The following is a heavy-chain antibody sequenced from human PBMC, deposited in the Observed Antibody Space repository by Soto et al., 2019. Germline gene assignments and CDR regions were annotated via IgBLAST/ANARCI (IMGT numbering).Heavy chain of an antibody. CDR3: SIGSWSAETFDV. CDR1: GGTFSTYT. D-gene: IGHD2-2*01. Sequence: QVHLVQSGAEVKKPGSSVKVSCKAAGGTFSTYTLIWVRQAPGQGLEWMGRIIPMLTVRNSAQKFQGRVTLTADRSTRRAFMELTRLRSDDTAVYYCSIGSWSAETFDVWGQGTMVTVSS. V-gene: IGHV1-69*02. J-gene: IGHJ3*01. CDR2: IIPMLTVR.